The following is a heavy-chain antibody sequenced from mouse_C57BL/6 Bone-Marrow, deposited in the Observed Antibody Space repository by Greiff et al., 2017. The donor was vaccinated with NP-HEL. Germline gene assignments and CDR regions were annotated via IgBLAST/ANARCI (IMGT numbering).Heavy chain of an antibody. Sequence: QVQLQQSGAELARPGASVKMSCKASGYTFTSSTMHWVKQRPGQGLEWIGYINPSSGYTKYNQKFKDKATLTADKSSSTAYMQLSSLTSEDSAVYYCARESAQATDYFDYWGQGTTLTVSS. D-gene: IGHD3-2*02. V-gene: IGHV1-4*01. J-gene: IGHJ2*01. CDR3: ARESAQATDYFDY. CDR2: INPSSGYT. CDR1: GYTFTSST.